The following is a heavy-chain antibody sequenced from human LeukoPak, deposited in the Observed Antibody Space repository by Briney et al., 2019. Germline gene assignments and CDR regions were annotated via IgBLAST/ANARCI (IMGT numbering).Heavy chain of an antibody. CDR3: AKGSIVATTNFDY. J-gene: IGHJ4*02. D-gene: IGHD5-12*01. CDR2: FSGTSGKT. Sequence: PGGSLRLSCAASGFIFSTYAMSWVRQAPGKGLEWVSTFSGTSGKTYYSDSVKGRFTVSRDNSKNTLYLQMNSLRAEDTAVYYCAKGSIVATTNFDYWGQGTLVTVSS. CDR1: GFIFSTYA. V-gene: IGHV3-23*01.